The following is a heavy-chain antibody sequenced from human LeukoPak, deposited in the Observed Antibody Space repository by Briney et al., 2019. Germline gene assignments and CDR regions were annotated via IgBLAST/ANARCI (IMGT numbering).Heavy chain of an antibody. Sequence: GRSLRLSCAASEFTFSNYALHWVRQAPGKGLQWVAVISYDGNTIHYADSVKGRFIISRDTSKNTLYLQMNSLRAEDTAVYYCARSGGLQKFDYWGQGTLVTVSS. V-gene: IGHV3-30-3*01. J-gene: IGHJ4*02. CDR2: ISYDGNTI. CDR3: ARSGGLQKFDY. CDR1: EFTFSNYA. D-gene: IGHD4-11*01.